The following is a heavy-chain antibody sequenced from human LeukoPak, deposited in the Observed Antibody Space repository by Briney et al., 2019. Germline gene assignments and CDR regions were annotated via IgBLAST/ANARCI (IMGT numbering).Heavy chain of an antibody. D-gene: IGHD6-13*01. V-gene: IGHV3-23*01. CDR2: ISGSGGST. J-gene: IGHJ4*02. CDR3: AKPVHSSIWHTPYFDY. Sequence: GGSLRLSCAASGFTFSSYAMSWVRQAPGKGLEWVSAISGSGGSTYYADSVKGRFTISRDNSKNTLYLQMNSLRAEDTAVYYCAKPVHSSIWHTPYFDYWGQGTLVTVSS. CDR1: GFTFSSYA.